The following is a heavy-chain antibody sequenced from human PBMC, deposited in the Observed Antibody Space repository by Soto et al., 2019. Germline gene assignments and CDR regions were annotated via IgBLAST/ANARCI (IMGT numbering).Heavy chain of an antibody. D-gene: IGHD1-26*01. J-gene: IGHJ6*02. V-gene: IGHV3-43D*03. CDR1: GFTFDDYA. CDR3: AKGDSGSYLGYYYYGMDV. CDR2: ISWDGGST. Sequence: GGSLRLSCAASGFTFDDYAMHWVRQAPGKGLEWVSLISWDGGSTYYADSVKGRFTISRDNSKNSLYLQMNSLRAEDTALYYCAKGDSGSYLGYYYYGMDVWGQGTTVTVSS.